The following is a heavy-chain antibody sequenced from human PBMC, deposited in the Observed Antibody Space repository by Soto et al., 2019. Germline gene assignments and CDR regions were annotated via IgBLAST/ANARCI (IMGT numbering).Heavy chain of an antibody. CDR2: IYYSGST. Sequence: TSETLSLTCTVSGGSISSSSYYWGWIRQPPGKGLEWIGSIYYSGSTYYNPSLKSRVTISVDTSKNQFSLKLSSVTAADTAVYYCATHYCSSTSCKPDHYYYYYGMDVWGQGTTVTVSS. D-gene: IGHD2-2*01. V-gene: IGHV4-39*01. J-gene: IGHJ6*02. CDR1: GGSISSSSYY. CDR3: ATHYCSSTSCKPDHYYYYYGMDV.